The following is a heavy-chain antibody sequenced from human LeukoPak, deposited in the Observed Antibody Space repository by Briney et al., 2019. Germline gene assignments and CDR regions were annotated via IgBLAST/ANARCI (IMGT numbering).Heavy chain of an antibody. CDR1: GFSLSTSGVG. V-gene: IGHV2-5*01. D-gene: IGHD3-9*01. Sequence: SGPTLVKPTQTLTLTRTFSGFSLSTSGVGVGWIRQPPGKALEWLALIYWNDDKRYSPSLKSRLTITKDTSKNQVVLTMTNMDPVDTATYYCAHSGYDILTGHYYFDYWGQGTLVTVSS. CDR2: IYWNDDK. CDR3: AHSGYDILTGHYYFDY. J-gene: IGHJ4*02.